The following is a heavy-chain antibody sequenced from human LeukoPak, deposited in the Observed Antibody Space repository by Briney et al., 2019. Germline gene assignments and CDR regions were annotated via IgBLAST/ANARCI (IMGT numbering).Heavy chain of an antibody. CDR2: IYTSGST. CDR1: GGSISSYY. J-gene: IGHJ4*02. Sequence: SETLSLTCTVSGGSISSYYWSWIRQPAGKGLEWIGRIYTSGSTNYNPSLKSRVTMSVDTSKNQFSLKLSSVTAADTAVYYCAGKDIGATIWAFDYWGQEPLVTVSS. CDR3: AGKDIGATIWAFDY. V-gene: IGHV4-4*07. D-gene: IGHD5-12*01.